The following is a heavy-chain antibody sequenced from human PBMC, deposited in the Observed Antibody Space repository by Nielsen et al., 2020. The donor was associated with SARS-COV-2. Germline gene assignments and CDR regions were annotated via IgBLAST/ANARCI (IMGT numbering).Heavy chain of an antibody. CDR1: GFSVSSHD. CDR2: IYSDGST. V-gene: IGHV3-53*01. J-gene: IGHJ3*02. D-gene: IGHD3-3*01. Sequence: GSLKISCAASGFSVSSHDMNWVRQAPGKGLQWVSLIYSDGSTKYADSVKGRFTISRDNSRNTVYLQMNSLRAEDTAVYYCARAKTTRVTIFGVVTPGAFDIWGQGTMVTVSS. CDR3: ARAKTTRVTIFGVVTPGAFDI.